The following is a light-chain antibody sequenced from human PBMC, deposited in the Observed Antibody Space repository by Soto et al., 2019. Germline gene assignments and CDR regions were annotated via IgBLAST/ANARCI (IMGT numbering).Light chain of an antibody. J-gene: IGLJ1*01. CDR2: YDD. V-gene: IGLV1-36*01. Sequence: QSVLTQPPSVSEAPRQRVTISCSGSSSNIGNNAVNWYQQLPGKAPKLLIYYDDLLPSGVSDRFSGSKSGTSASLAISGLQSEDDADYYCAAWDDSLNGRYVFGTGTKVTVL. CDR3: AAWDDSLNGRYV. CDR1: SSNIGNNA.